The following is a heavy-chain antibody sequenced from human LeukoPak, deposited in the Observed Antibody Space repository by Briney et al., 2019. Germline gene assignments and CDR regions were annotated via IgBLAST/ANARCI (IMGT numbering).Heavy chain of an antibody. J-gene: IGHJ1*01. V-gene: IGHV1-18*04. Sequence: ASVKVSCKASGYTFTGYYMHWVRQAPGQGLEWMGWISAYNGNTNYAQKLQGRVTMTTDTSTSTAYMELRSLRSDDTAVYYCARDQENTYYYGSGSEYFQHWGQGTLVTVSS. CDR1: GYTFTGYY. D-gene: IGHD3-10*01. CDR3: ARDQENTYYYGSGSEYFQH. CDR2: ISAYNGNT.